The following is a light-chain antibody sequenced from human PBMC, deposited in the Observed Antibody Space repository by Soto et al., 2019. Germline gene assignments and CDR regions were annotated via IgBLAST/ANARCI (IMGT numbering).Light chain of an antibody. Sequence: NFMLTQSHSVSESPGKTVTISCTRSSGSIASNYVQWYQQRPGSAPTTLIYEDDQRPSGVPDRFSGSIDSSSNSASLTISGLKTEDEADYYCQSYDSTNPVVFGGGTKLTVL. CDR2: EDD. J-gene: IGLJ2*01. CDR1: SGSIASNY. V-gene: IGLV6-57*04. CDR3: QSYDSTNPVV.